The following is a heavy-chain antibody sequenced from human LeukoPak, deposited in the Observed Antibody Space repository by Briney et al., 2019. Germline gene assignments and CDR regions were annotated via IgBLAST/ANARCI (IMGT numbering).Heavy chain of an antibody. CDR2: INPNSGGT. Sequence: ASVKVSCKASGYTFTGYYMHWVRQAPGQGLGWMGWINPNSGGTNYAQKFQGRVTMTRDTSISTAYMELSRLRSDDTAVYYCARARYCSGGSCYFSTDYWGQGTLVTVSS. CDR3: ARARYCSGGSCYFSTDY. J-gene: IGHJ4*02. V-gene: IGHV1-2*02. D-gene: IGHD2-15*01. CDR1: GYTFTGYY.